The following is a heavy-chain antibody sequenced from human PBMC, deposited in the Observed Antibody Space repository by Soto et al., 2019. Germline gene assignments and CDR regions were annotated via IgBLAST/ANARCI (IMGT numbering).Heavy chain of an antibody. V-gene: IGHV4-30-4*01. CDR3: ARGKSAYDFWSGSTSVDV. D-gene: IGHD3-3*01. J-gene: IGHJ6*02. Sequence: SETLSLTCTVSGGSISSGDYYWSWIRQPPGKGLEWIGYIYYSGSTYYNPSLKSRVTISVDTSKNQFSLKLSSVTAADTAVYYCARGKSAYDFWSGSTSVDVWGQGTTVSVSS. CDR2: IYYSGST. CDR1: GGSISSGDYY.